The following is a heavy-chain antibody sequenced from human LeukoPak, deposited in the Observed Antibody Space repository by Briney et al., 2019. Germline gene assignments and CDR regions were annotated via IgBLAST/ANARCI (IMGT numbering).Heavy chain of an antibody. CDR2: IYHSGST. D-gene: IGHD6-13*01. V-gene: IGHV4-38-2*02. Sequence: SETLSLTCTVSGGSISSYYWGWIRQPPGKGLEWIGSIYHSGSTYYNPSLKSRVTISVDTSKNQFSLKLSSVTAADTAVYYCASSSAAGIQFDYWGQGTLVTVSS. J-gene: IGHJ4*02. CDR1: GGSISSYY. CDR3: ASSSAAGIQFDY.